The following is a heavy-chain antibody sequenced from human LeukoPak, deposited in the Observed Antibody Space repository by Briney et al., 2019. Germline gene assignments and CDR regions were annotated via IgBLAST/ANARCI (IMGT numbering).Heavy chain of an antibody. CDR3: ASVGDSSSWYGGLTW. J-gene: IGHJ4*02. V-gene: IGHV1-69*05. D-gene: IGHD6-13*01. CDR1: GGTFSSYA. Sequence: VASVKVSCKASGGTFSSYAISWVRQAPGQGLEWMGGIIPIFGTANYAQKFQGRVTITTDESTSTAYMELSSLRSEDTAVYYCASVGDSSSWYGGLTWWGQGTLVTVSS. CDR2: IIPIFGTA.